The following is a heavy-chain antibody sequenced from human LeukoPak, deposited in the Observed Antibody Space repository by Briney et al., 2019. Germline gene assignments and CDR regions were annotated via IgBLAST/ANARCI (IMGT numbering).Heavy chain of an antibody. CDR2: ISGSSGST. D-gene: IGHD3-22*01. CDR1: GFTFSSYA. CDR3: ASQQDYYDSSGYSSWYFDL. Sequence: GGSLRLSCAASGFTFSSYAMSWVRQAPGKGLEWVSAISGSSGSTYYADSVKGRFTISRDNSKNTLYPQMNSLRAEDTAVYYCASQQDYYDSSGYSSWYFDLWGRGTLVTVSS. J-gene: IGHJ2*01. V-gene: IGHV3-23*01.